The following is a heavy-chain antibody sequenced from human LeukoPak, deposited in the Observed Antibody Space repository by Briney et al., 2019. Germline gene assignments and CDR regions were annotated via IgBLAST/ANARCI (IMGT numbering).Heavy chain of an antibody. Sequence: SETLSLTCTVSGGSISSGDYYWSWIRQPPGKGLEWIGYIYYSGSTYYNPSLKSRVTISVDTSKNQFSLKLGSVTAADTAVYYCARSYYYYYGMDVWGQGTTVTVSS. CDR1: GGSISSGDYY. CDR2: IYYSGST. V-gene: IGHV4-30-4*01. CDR3: ARSYYYYYGMDV. J-gene: IGHJ6*02.